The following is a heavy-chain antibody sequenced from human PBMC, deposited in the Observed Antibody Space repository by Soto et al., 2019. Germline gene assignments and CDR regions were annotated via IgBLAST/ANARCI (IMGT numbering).Heavy chain of an antibody. D-gene: IGHD6-13*01. CDR1: GGSISSYY. V-gene: IGHV4-59*08. CDR2: IYYSGST. CDR3: ARRRYSSSLHYFAY. J-gene: IGHJ4*02. Sequence: SETLSLTCTVSGGSISSYYWSWIRQPPGKGLEWIGYIYYSGSTNYNPSLKSRVTISVDTSKNQFSLKLSSVTAADTAVYYCARRRYSSSLHYFAYWGQGTLVTVSS.